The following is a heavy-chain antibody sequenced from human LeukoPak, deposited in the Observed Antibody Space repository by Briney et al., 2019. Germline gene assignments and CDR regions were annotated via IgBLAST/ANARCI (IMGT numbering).Heavy chain of an antibody. CDR3: TTGLIVVISTFDY. CDR1: GFTFTDAW. D-gene: IGHD3-22*01. V-gene: IGHV3-15*01. J-gene: IGHJ4*02. CDR2: IKSKTDGGTR. Sequence: PGGSLRLSCAASGFTFTDAWMSWVRQAPGKGLEWVARIKSKTDGGTRDYATRVRGRFTISRDDSNNTLYLQMNSLKTDDTAVYYCTTGLIVVISTFDYWGQGTPVTVSS.